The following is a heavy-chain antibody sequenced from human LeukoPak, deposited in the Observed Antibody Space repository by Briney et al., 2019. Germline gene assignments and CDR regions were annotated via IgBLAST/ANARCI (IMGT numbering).Heavy chain of an antibody. J-gene: IGHJ4*02. V-gene: IGHV1-8*03. CDR1: GYTFTSYD. CDR3: AKEGPRWGEEARYFDY. Sequence: ASVKVSCKASGYTFTSYDINWVRQATGQGLEWMGWMNPNSGNTGYAQKFQGRVTITRNTSISTAYMELSSLRSEDTAVYYCAKEGPRWGEEARYFDYWGQGTLVTVSS. CDR2: MNPNSGNT. D-gene: IGHD3-10*01.